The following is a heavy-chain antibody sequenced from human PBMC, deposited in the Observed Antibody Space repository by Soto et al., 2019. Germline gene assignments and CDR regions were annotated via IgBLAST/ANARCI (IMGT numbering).Heavy chain of an antibody. CDR2: IWYAGSNK. CDR3: GRDERLGYRYVKEYYYNGLEV. V-gene: IGHV3-33*01. CDR1: GFTFGSYG. D-gene: IGHD5-18*01. Sequence: QVQLVESGGGVVQPGRSLRLSCAASGFTFGSYGMHWVRQAPGKGLEWVAGIWYAGSNKYDADSVKGRFTISRDNSKNTVYLQINSMGSEDTDAYYCGRDERLGYRYVKEYYYNGLEVWVKVTTVPVSS. J-gene: IGHJ6*04.